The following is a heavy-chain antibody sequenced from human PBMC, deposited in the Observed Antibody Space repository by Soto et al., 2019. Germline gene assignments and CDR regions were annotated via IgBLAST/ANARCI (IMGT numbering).Heavy chain of an antibody. CDR1: GFTFSSYA. CDR3: VARYCSSTTCYQVDY. J-gene: IGHJ4*02. D-gene: IGHD2-2*01. V-gene: IGHV3-64D*06. CDR2: ISSNGGST. Sequence: GGSLRLSCSASGFTFSSYAIHWIRQAPGKGLEYVSAISSNGGSTYYADSVNGRFTISRDNSKNTVYLQMSSLRTEDTAVYYCVARYCSSTTCYQVDYWGQGTLVT.